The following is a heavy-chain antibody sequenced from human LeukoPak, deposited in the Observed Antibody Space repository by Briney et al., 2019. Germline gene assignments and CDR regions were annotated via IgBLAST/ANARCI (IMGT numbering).Heavy chain of an antibody. V-gene: IGHV4-59*11. CDR3: ARTKFGGPFFAY. Sequence: PSETLSLTCTVSNDSINSHYWNWIRQSPAKGQEWIGYISYSGSTNYNPSLRSRVTITLDRSKNQFSLDLTSVTAADTAVYFCARTKFGGPFFAYWGQGALVTVSS. CDR2: ISYSGST. D-gene: IGHD3-10*01. J-gene: IGHJ4*02. CDR1: NDSINSHY.